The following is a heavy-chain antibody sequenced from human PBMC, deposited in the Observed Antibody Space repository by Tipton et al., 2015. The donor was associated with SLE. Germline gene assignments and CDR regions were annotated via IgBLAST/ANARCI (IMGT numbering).Heavy chain of an antibody. CDR1: GGSISRGDYY. V-gene: IGHV4-30-4*08. Sequence: TLSLTCTVSGGSISRGDYYWSWIRQPPGKGLEWIGYIYYSGSTYYNPSLKSRVTISVDMSKNQFSLKVSSVTAADTAVYYCARKCYDFWSEIYGMDVWGQGTTVTVSS. CDR3: ARKCYDFWSEIYGMDV. CDR2: IYYSGST. D-gene: IGHD3-3*01. J-gene: IGHJ6*02.